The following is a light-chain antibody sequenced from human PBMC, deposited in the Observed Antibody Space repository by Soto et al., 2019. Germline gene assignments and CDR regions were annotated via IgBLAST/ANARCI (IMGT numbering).Light chain of an antibody. CDR2: AAS. CDR3: QQSYGTPPVT. CDR1: QSISYY. V-gene: IGKV1-39*01. J-gene: IGKJ5*01. Sequence: DIPLTQSPSSLSASVGDRVTITCRASQSISYYLNWYQQEPGKAPKLLIYAASSLQSGVPSRFSGSGSGADFTLTISGLQPEDFAIYYCQQSYGTPPVTFGQG.